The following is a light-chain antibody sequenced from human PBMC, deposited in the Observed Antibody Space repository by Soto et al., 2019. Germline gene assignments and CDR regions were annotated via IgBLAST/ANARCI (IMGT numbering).Light chain of an antibody. CDR1: QSVGNN. CDR2: EAS. Sequence: IVFTHSPATLSLSPGERATRSLMASQSVGNNLAWYQQKPGQAPGLLISEASTRATGIPARFSGSGYGTAFTLTISSLEPEDFAVYYCQQHAHWPLTFGGGTKVDI. J-gene: IGKJ4*01. CDR3: QQHAHWPLT. V-gene: IGKV3-11*01.